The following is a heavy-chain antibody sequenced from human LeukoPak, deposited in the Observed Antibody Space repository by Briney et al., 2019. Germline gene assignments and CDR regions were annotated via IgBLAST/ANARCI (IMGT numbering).Heavy chain of an antibody. CDR1: GGSISSYY. J-gene: IGHJ3*02. V-gene: IGHV4-59*08. CDR2: IYYSGST. CDR3: ARYSYSSSWHDAFDI. D-gene: IGHD6-13*01. Sequence: SETLSLTCTVSGGSISSYYWSWIRQPPGKGLEWIGYIYYSGSTNYNPSLKSRVTISVDTSKNQFSLKLSSVTAADTAVYYCARYSYSSSWHDAFDIWGQGTMVTVSS.